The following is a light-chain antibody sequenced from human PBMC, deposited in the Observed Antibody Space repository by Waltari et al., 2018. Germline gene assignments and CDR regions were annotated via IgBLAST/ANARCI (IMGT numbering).Light chain of an antibody. CDR2: NVN. CDR1: STDIGGYDY. V-gene: IGLV2-14*01. Sequence: QSALTQPASVSGSPGQSITISCTGISTDIGGYDYASWYRQDPGKAPKLIIHNVNKRPSGVSDRFSGSKSGNTASLTISGLQAEDEAHYFCNSYTSRSTMIFGGGTTLTV. J-gene: IGLJ2*01. CDR3: NSYTSRSTMI.